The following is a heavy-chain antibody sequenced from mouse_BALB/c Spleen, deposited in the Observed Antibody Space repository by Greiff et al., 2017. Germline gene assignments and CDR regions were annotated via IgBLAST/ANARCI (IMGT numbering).Heavy chain of an antibody. CDR2: IYPGDGDT. Sequence: VKLVESGAELVRPGSSVKISCKASGYAFSSYWMNWVKQRPGQGLEWIGQIYPGDGDTNYNGKFKGKATLTADKSSSTAYMQLSSLTSEDSAVYFCARTGLFAYWGQGSLVTVSA. J-gene: IGHJ3*01. CDR1: GYAFSSYW. V-gene: IGHV1-80*01. CDR3: ARTGLFAY.